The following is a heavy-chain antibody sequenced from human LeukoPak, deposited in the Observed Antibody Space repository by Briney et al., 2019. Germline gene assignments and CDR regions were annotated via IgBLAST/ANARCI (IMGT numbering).Heavy chain of an antibody. Sequence: GGSLRLSCAASGFTFSSYAMSWVRQAPGKGLEWVSHITGSGNNIYYADSVKGRFTISRDNSKNTLFLQMNSLRAEDTAVFYCAKVDGSENYYNVFDSWGQGTLVTVSS. D-gene: IGHD3-10*01. CDR3: AKVDGSENYYNVFDS. V-gene: IGHV3-23*01. CDR1: GFTFSSYA. J-gene: IGHJ4*02. CDR2: ITGSGNNI.